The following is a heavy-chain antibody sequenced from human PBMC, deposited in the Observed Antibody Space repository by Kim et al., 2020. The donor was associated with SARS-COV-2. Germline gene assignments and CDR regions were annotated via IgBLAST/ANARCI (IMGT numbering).Heavy chain of an antibody. D-gene: IGHD2-15*01. V-gene: IGHV3-64*02. J-gene: IGHJ4*02. Sequence: GGSLRLSCAASGFTFSTYAMNWVRQAPGKGLEWVSDISSNGSETYNADSVRGRFIISRDNSKNTLLLQMGSLRPEDMAVYYCAREGRNCSVTVCYVFDYWGQGTLVTVSS. CDR1: GFTFSTYA. CDR3: AREGRNCSVTVCYVFDY. CDR2: ISSNGSET.